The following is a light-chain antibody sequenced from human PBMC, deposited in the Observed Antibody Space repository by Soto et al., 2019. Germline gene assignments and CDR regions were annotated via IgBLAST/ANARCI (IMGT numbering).Light chain of an antibody. CDR3: QQYYRPWT. V-gene: IGKV4-1*01. Sequence: DIVMTQSPDSLAVSLGERATINCKSSQSVLYSSNNKNYLAWYQQKPGQPPKLLIYWASTRESGVPDRFSGSGSGTDFTLTISSLQADDVAVYYCQQYYRPWTFGQRTKMEIK. CDR2: WAS. CDR1: QSVLYSSNNKNY. J-gene: IGKJ1*01.